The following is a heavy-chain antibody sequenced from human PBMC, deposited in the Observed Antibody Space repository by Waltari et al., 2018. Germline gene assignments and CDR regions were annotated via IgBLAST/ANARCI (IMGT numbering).Heavy chain of an antibody. J-gene: IGHJ3*02. CDR1: GGSISSSSYY. CDR3: ARPLWFREMLDAFDI. Sequence: QLQLQESGPGLVKPSETLSLTCTVSGGSISSSSYYWGWIRQPPGKGLEWIGSIYHSGSTYYNPSLKSRVTISVDTSKNQFSLKLSSVTAADTAVYYCARPLWFREMLDAFDIWGQGTMVTVSS. D-gene: IGHD3-10*01. V-gene: IGHV4-39*07. CDR2: IYHSGST.